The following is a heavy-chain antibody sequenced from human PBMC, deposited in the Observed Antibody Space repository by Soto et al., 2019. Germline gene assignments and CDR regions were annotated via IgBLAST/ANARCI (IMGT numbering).Heavy chain of an antibody. CDR2: IYYSGST. V-gene: IGHV4-31*03. J-gene: IGHJ5*02. CDR3: ARAGHSSSSQGAKLFDP. D-gene: IGHD6-6*01. CDR1: GGSISSGGYY. Sequence: TLSLTCTVSGGSISSGGYYWSWIRQHPVKGLEWIGYIYYSGSTYFNPSLKSRLTISVDTYKNQFSLQLSSVTAADTAVYYCARAGHSSSSQGAKLFDPLGQGTLVTVCS.